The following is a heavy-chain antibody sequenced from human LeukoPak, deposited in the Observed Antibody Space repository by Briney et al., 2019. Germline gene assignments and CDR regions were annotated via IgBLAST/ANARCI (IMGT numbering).Heavy chain of an antibody. J-gene: IGHJ4*02. Sequence: SETLSLTCTVSGGSISSSSYYWGWIRQPPGKGLEWLGSIYYSGSTYYNPSLKSRVTISVDTSKNQFSPKLRSVTAAATAVYYCARGSYDFWSGSNFDYWGQGTLVTVSS. V-gene: IGHV4-39*07. CDR3: ARGSYDFWSGSNFDY. CDR2: IYYSGST. CDR1: GGSISSSSYY. D-gene: IGHD3-3*01.